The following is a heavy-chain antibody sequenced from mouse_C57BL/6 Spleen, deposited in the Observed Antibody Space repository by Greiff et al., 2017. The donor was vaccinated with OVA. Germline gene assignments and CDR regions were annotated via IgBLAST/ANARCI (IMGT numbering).Heavy chain of an antibody. Sequence: ESGPGLVKPSQSLSLTCSVTGYSITSGYYWNWIRQFPGNKLEWMGYISYDGSNNYNPSLKNRISITRDTSKNQFFLKLNSVTTEDTATYYCAREGLNWDYFDYWGQGTTLTVSS. CDR3: AREGLNWDYFDY. CDR2: ISYDGSN. D-gene: IGHD4-1*01. CDR1: GYSITSGYY. V-gene: IGHV3-6*01. J-gene: IGHJ2*01.